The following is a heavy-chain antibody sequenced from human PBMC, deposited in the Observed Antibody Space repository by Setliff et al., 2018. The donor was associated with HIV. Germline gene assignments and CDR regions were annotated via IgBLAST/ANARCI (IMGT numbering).Heavy chain of an antibody. CDR2: ISGSGDST. CDR3: AKRGAASGPYYFDY. J-gene: IGHJ4*01. V-gene: IGHV3-23*01. D-gene: IGHD2-15*01. CDR1: GFGFSGYA. Sequence: GGSLRLSCAASGFGFSGYAMSWVRQAPGKGLQWVSAISGSGDSTYYATSVRGRFTISRDNYETTVYLQMNSLRADDTAVYYCAKRGAASGPYYFDYWGHGTLVTAPQ.